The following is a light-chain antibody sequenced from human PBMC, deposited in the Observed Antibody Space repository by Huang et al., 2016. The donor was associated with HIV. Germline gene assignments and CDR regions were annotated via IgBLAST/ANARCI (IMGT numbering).Light chain of an antibody. Sequence: EIILTQSPATLSLSPGERATLSCRASQSVSGSNLAWYQQKLGQAPRLLVYGASPRATGISDRFSASGSGTDFTLTISRLEPEDFAVYYCQYYGDLFTFGQGTEVDIK. CDR2: GAS. J-gene: IGKJ2*01. CDR3: QYYGDLFT. CDR1: QSVSGSN. V-gene: IGKV3-20*01.